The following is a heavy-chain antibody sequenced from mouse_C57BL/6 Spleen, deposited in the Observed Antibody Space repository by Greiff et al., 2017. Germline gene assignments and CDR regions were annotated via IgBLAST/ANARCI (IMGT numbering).Heavy chain of an antibody. Sequence: VQLKESGPGLVQPSQSLSITCTVSGFSLTSYGVHWVRQSPGTGLEWLGVIWSGGSTDYNAAFISRLSISKDNSKSQVFFKMNSLQADDTAIYYCARGYSNPYAMDYWGQGTSVTVSS. CDR2: IWSGGST. CDR1: GFSLTSYG. CDR3: ARGYSNPYAMDY. V-gene: IGHV2-2*01. J-gene: IGHJ4*01. D-gene: IGHD2-5*01.